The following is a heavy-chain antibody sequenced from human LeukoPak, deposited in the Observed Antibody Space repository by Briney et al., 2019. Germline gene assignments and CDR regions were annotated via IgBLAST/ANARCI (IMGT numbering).Heavy chain of an antibody. V-gene: IGHV3-7*04. J-gene: IGHJ1*01. CDR3: ARGNCSGGNCYREYFQQ. CDR2: IKQDGSEK. Sequence: PGGSLRLSCAASGFTFSSYWMSWVRQAPGKGLEWVANIKQDGSEKYYVDSVKGRFTIPRDNAKNSLYLQMNSLRAEDTAVYYCARGNCSGGNCYREYFQQWGQGTLVTVSS. CDR1: GFTFSSYW. D-gene: IGHD2-15*01.